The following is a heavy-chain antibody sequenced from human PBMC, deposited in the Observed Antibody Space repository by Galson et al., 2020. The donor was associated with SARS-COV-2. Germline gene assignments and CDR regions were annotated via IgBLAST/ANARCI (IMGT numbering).Heavy chain of an antibody. CDR1: GFSLSTSGMC. V-gene: IGHV2-70*01. Sequence: YGPTLVKPTQTLTLTCTFSGFSLSTSGMCVSWIRQPPGKAPEWLALIDWDDDKYYSTSLKTRLTISKHTSKNQVVLTMTNMDPVDTATYYCARIRMGVRRVGFYYYYGMDVWGQGTTVTVSS. CDR2: IDWDDDK. CDR3: ARIRMGVRRVGFYYYYGMDV. J-gene: IGHJ6*02. D-gene: IGHD3-10*01.